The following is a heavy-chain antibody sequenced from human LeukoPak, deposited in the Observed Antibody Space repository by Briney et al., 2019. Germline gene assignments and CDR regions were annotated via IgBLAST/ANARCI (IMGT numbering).Heavy chain of an antibody. CDR1: GFTFRSYS. CDR3: AKELVAYYFDY. Sequence: GSLRLSCAASGFTFRSYSMNWVRQAPGKGLEWVSAIDPSSTYIYYADSVKGRFTISRDNAENSLYLQMNSLRGEDTAVYYCAKELVAYYFDYWGQGTLVTVSS. J-gene: IGHJ4*02. D-gene: IGHD6-13*01. V-gene: IGHV3-21*01. CDR2: IDPSSTYI.